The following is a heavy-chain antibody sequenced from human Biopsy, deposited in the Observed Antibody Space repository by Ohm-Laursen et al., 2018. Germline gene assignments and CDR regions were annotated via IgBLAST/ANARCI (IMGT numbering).Heavy chain of an antibody. Sequence: SLRLSCAASGFRFDDYAMHWVRQRPGKGLEWVSGISWISRNTGYADSVRGRFTITRDNAKKSLYLQMNSLRPEDTALYYCARDRGQNYYDSTGYYNGMDVWGQGTTVTVAS. D-gene: IGHD3-22*01. V-gene: IGHV3-9*01. J-gene: IGHJ6*02. CDR2: ISWISRNT. CDR1: GFRFDDYA. CDR3: ARDRGQNYYDSTGYYNGMDV.